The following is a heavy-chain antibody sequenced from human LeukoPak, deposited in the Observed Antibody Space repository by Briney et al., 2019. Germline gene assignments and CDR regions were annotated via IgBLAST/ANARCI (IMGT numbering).Heavy chain of an antibody. CDR3: ARVHCSGGSCYTYYLDY. V-gene: IGHV4-38-2*01. Sequence: SETLSLTCAVSGYSISSGYYWAWIRQPPGKGLEWIGSIYHSGSTYYTPSLKSRVTISVDTSKNQFSLKLSSVTAADTAVYYCARVHCSGGSCYTYYLDYWGQGTLVTASS. J-gene: IGHJ4*02. CDR1: GYSISSGYY. D-gene: IGHD2-15*01. CDR2: IYHSGST.